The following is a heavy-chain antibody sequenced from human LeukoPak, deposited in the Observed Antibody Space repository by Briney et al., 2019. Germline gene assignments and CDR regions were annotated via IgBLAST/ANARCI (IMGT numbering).Heavy chain of an antibody. V-gene: IGHV4-59*01. CDR2: IYYGGST. CDR3: ARARLDSSGRFYY. CDR1: GGSISSYY. Sequence: PSETLSLTCTVSGGSISSYYWSWIRQSPGKGLEWIGYIYYGGSTDYNPSLKSRVTISKDTSKTQFSLRLSSVTAADTAVYYCARARLDSSGRFYYWGQGTLVTVSS. D-gene: IGHD3-22*01. J-gene: IGHJ4*02.